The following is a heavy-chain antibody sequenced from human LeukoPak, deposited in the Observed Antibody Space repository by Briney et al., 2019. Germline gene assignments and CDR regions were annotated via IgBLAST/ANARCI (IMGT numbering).Heavy chain of an antibody. CDR2: ISSTSGYI. V-gene: IGHV3-21*01. CDR1: GFTFTNYR. J-gene: IGHJ4*02. Sequence: GGSLRLSCAASGFTFTNYRMTWVRQAPGKGLEWVSSISSTSGYIFYADSVQGRFTISRDNAKSSLYLQMNSLRAEDTAVYYCARESAGGPDYWGQGTLVTVSS. D-gene: IGHD6-19*01. CDR3: ARESAGGPDY.